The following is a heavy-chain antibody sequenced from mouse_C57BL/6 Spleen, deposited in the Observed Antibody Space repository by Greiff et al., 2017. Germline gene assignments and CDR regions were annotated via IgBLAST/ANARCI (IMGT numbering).Heavy chain of an antibody. J-gene: IGHJ4*01. CDR2: IYPGNSDT. V-gene: IGHV1-5*01. CDR1: GYTFTSYW. Sequence: EVQLQQSGTVLARPGASVKMSCKTSGYTFTSYWMHWVKQRPGQGLKWIGAIYPGNSDTNYNQKFKGKAKLTAVTSASTAYMELSSLTNEDSAVDYCTGQLRLQDYAMDYWGQGTSVTVSS. D-gene: IGHD3-2*02. CDR3: TGQLRLQDYAMDY.